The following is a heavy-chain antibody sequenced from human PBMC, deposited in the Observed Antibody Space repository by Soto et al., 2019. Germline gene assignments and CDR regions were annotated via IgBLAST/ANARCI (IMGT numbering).Heavy chain of an antibody. Sequence: QVQLQESGPGLVKPSETLSLTCTVSGGSISSYYWSWIRQPPGKGLEWIGYIYYSGSTNYNPSLKSRVAITVDTSKNQCSLKLSSGTAADTAVYYCARATATVTYLDYWGQGTLVTVCS. V-gene: IGHV4-59*01. D-gene: IGHD4-4*01. CDR1: GGSISSYY. J-gene: IGHJ4*02. CDR3: ARATATVTYLDY. CDR2: IYYSGST.